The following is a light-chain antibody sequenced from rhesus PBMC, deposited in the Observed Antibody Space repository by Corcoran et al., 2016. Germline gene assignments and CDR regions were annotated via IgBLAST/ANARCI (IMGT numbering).Light chain of an antibody. V-gene: IGKV3-10*01. CDR3: YQHNNGYT. CDR2: GAS. J-gene: IGKJ2*01. Sequence: QVILTQSPATLSLSPGERATLSCRASQSISTYLAWYHQKPGQAPRLLIYGASPRATGIPDRFRGSGSVTDFTLTISSLEPEDVGVYHCYQHNNGYTFGQGTKVEIK. CDR1: QSISTY.